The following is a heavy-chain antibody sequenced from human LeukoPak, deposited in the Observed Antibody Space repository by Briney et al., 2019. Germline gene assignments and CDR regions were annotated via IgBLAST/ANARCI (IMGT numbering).Heavy chain of an antibody. Sequence: SGTLSLTCTVSGGSISSGGYYWSWIRQHPGKGLESIGYIYYIRNTYYNPSLQGRVIISLDTSKHEFSLKLSSLTAADTAVYYCARTVLLWFGELLGGLFDPWGQGTLVTVSS. CDR3: ARTVLLWFGELLGGLFDP. CDR2: IYYIRNT. D-gene: IGHD3-10*01. CDR1: GGSISSGGYY. J-gene: IGHJ5*02. V-gene: IGHV4-31*03.